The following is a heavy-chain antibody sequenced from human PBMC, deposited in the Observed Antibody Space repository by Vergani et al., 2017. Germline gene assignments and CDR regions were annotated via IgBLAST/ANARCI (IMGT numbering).Heavy chain of an antibody. CDR3: ARRDSSSPALDY. Sequence: EVQLVESGGGLVQPGGSLRLSCAASGFTFSTYDMHWVRQATGKGREWVSAIGTAGDTYYPGSVKGRFTISRENAKNSLYLQMNGLRAGDTAVYYCARRDSSSPALDYWGQGTLVTVSS. V-gene: IGHV3-13*01. CDR1: GFTFSTYD. J-gene: IGHJ4*02. CDR2: IGTAGDT. D-gene: IGHD6-6*01.